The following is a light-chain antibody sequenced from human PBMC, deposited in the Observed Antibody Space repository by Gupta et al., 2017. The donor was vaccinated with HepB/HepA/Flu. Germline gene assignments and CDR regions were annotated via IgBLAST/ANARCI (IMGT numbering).Light chain of an antibody. CDR3: SSYTGGSTLV. V-gene: IGLV2-14*03. J-gene: IGLJ2*01. Sequence: QSALTQPASVSGSPGQSIPISCTGTSSDVGAYDYVFWYQQHPGKAPKLVIYDVNNRPSGVSNRFSGSKSGNTASLTISGLQAEDEADYYCSSYTGGSTLVFGGGTKLTVL. CDR2: DVN. CDR1: SSDVGAYDY.